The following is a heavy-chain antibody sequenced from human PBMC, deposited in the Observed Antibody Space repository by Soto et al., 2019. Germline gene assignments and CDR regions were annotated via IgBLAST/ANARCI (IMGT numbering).Heavy chain of an antibody. Sequence: QVQLQESGPGLVKPSETLSLTCTVSGGSVSSGSYYWSWIRQPPGKGLEWIGCIYYSGSTNYNPSLRIRVTISVDTSKNQFSLKLSSVTAAATAVYYCAREFGSGSYFGSWGQGTLVTVSS. V-gene: IGHV4-61*01. D-gene: IGHD3-3*01. CDR1: GGSVSSGSYY. J-gene: IGHJ4*02. CDR3: AREFGSGSYFGS. CDR2: IYYSGST.